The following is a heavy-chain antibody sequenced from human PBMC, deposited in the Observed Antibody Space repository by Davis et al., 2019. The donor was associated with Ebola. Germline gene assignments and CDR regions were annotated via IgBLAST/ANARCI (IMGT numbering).Heavy chain of an antibody. V-gene: IGHV3-11*04. J-gene: IGHJ3*02. CDR3: AASYASGSRDAFDI. CDR2: ISSSGSTI. CDR1: GFTFSDYY. D-gene: IGHD3-10*01. Sequence: GESLKISCAASGFTFSDYYMSWIRQAPGKGLEWVSYISSSGSTIYYADSVKGRFTISRDNAKNSLYLQMNSLRAEDTAVYYCAASYASGSRDAFDIWGQGTMVTVSS.